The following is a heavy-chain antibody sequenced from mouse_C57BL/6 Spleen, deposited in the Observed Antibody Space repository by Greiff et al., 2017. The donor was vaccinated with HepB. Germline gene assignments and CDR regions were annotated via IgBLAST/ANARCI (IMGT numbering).Heavy chain of an antibody. D-gene: IGHD1-1*01. V-gene: IGHV1-74*01. J-gene: IGHJ4*01. Sequence: VQLQQPGAELVKPGASVKVSCKASGYTFTSYWMHWVKQRPGQGLEWIGRIHPSDSDTNYNQKFKGKATLTVDKSSSTAYMQLSSLTSEDSAVYYCAIEATVVATEYYAMDYWGQGTSVTVSS. CDR1: GYTFTSYW. CDR3: AIEATVVATEYYAMDY. CDR2: IHPSDSDT.